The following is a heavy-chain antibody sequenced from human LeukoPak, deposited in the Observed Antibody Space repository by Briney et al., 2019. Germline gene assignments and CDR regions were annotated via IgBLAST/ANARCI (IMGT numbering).Heavy chain of an antibody. V-gene: IGHV3-43*02. CDR1: GFTFSTYW. CDR3: AKGTGYSTESGTSHFDY. CDR2: ISGDGGST. Sequence: GGSLRLSCAASGFTFSTYWMHWVRQAPGKGLEWVSLISGDGGSTYYADSVKGRFTISRDNSKNSLYLQMNSLRTEDTALYYCAKGTGYSTESGTSHFDYWGQGTLVTVSS. D-gene: IGHD6-13*01. J-gene: IGHJ4*02.